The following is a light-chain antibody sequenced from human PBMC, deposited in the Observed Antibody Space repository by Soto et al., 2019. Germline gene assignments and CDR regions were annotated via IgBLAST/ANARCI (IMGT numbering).Light chain of an antibody. Sequence: EIVLTHSPDTLSLSPCERATLSCSASQSVSSSYLAWYQQKPGQAPRLLIYGASSRATGIPDRFSGSGSGTVFTLAINILEPDDFAVYYCHQYGNSPQTFGQGTKVDIK. CDR2: GAS. CDR1: QSVSSSY. CDR3: HQYGNSPQT. V-gene: IGKV3-20*01. J-gene: IGKJ1*01.